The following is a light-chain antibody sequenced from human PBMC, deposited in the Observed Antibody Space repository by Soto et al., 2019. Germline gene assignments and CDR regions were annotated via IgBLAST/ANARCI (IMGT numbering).Light chain of an antibody. CDR2: GAS. V-gene: IGKV3-20*01. J-gene: IGKJ3*01. CDR3: QHYVRSPIFT. CDR1: QSVSDNH. Sequence: EIVLTQSPGPLSLSPGERATLSCRASQSVSDNHLAWYHQKPGQPPRLLIYGASNRATCIPDRFSGHGSGTDFTLTISRLEPEDFATYYCQHYVRSPIFTFGPGTKVDI.